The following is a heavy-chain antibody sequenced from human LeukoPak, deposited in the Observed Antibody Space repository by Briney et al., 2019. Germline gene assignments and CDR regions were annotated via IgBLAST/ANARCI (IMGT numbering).Heavy chain of an antibody. J-gene: IGHJ4*02. Sequence: NPSETLSLTCTVSGGSISSGGYYWSWIRQHPGKGLEWIGYIYYSGSTYYNPSLKSRVTISVDTSKNQFSLKLSSVTAADTAVYYCARVPEVWYGSGSYGFDYWGQGTLVTVSS. CDR1: GGSISSGGYY. D-gene: IGHD3-10*01. CDR3: ARVPEVWYGSGSYGFDY. CDR2: IYYSGST. V-gene: IGHV4-31*03.